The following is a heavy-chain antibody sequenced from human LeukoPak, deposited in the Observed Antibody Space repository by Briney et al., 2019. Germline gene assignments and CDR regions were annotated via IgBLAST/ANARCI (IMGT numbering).Heavy chain of an antibody. D-gene: IGHD6-13*01. CDR1: GGSISSSSYY. J-gene: IGHJ2*01. Sequence: SETLSLTCTVSGGSISSSSYYWGWIRQPPGKGLEWIGSIYYSGSTYYNPSLKSRVTISVDTSKNQFSLKLSSVTAADTAVYYCARAFTGYSSSWYLYWYFDLWGRGTLVTVSS. V-gene: IGHV4-39*07. CDR3: ARAFTGYSSSWYLYWYFDL. CDR2: IYYSGST.